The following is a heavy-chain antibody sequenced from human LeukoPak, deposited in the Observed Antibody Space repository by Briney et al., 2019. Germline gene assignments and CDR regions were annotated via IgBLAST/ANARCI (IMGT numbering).Heavy chain of an antibody. CDR1: GYTFTSYD. CDR2: MNPNSGNT. J-gene: IGHJ6*02. Sequence: ASVKVSCKASGYTFTSYDINWVRQATGQGLEWMGWMNPNSGNTGYAQKFQGRVTMTRNTSISTAYMELSSLRSEDTAVYYCAIGRGLFPTRTYGMDVWGQGTTVPVSS. CDR3: AIGRGLFPTRTYGMDV. D-gene: IGHD3-10*01. V-gene: IGHV1-8*01.